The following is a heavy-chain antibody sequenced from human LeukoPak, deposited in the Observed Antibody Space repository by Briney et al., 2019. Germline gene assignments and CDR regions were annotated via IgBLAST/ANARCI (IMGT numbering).Heavy chain of an antibody. Sequence: GASVKVSCKASGYTFTSYYMHWVRQAPGQGLEWMGWINTNTGNPTYAQGSTGRFVFSLDTSVSTAYLQISSLKAEDTAVYYCARVFGDYYDSSGYRDYWGQGTLVTVSS. D-gene: IGHD3-22*01. J-gene: IGHJ4*02. V-gene: IGHV7-4-1*02. CDR3: ARVFGDYYDSSGYRDY. CDR2: INTNTGNP. CDR1: GYTFTSYY.